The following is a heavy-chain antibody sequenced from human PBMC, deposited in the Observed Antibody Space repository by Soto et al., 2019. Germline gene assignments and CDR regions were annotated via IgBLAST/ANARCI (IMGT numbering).Heavy chain of an antibody. J-gene: IGHJ4*02. CDR3: ARDFSSAADGFDY. V-gene: IGHV1-2*02. Sequence: QVQLVQSGAEVKKPGASLKVSCKASGYTFTDNYIHWVREAHGHGREWMGWINPNTGGANYAQKFQGRVTVTRDTSITTAYMELSRLRSDDTAVYYCARDFSSAADGFDYWGQGTLVTVSS. D-gene: IGHD6-25*01. CDR1: GYTFTDNY. CDR2: INPNTGGA.